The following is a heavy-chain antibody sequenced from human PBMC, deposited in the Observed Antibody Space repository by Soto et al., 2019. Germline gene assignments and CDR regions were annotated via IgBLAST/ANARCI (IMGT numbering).Heavy chain of an antibody. V-gene: IGHV4-38-2*01. D-gene: IGHD2-15*01. CDR1: GYVITSGYY. Sequence: CETLSLTCVVSGYVITSGYYWGWIRQPPGKGLEWIGTVDHSGSTYYDPALQGRVTISIDTSKNQFSLKLTSVTDADTALYYCSGGSCYQNNWFDPWGQGTLDTVSS. CDR3: SGGSCYQNNWFDP. CDR2: VDHSGST. J-gene: IGHJ5*02.